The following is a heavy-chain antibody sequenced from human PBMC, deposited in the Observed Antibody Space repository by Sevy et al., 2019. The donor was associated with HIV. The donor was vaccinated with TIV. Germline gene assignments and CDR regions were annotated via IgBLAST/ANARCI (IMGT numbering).Heavy chain of an antibody. J-gene: IGHJ6*02. CDR1: GGSISSSSYY. D-gene: IGHD6-13*01. CDR3: ARLDRYSSSWYKRYYGMDV. CDR2: IYYSGST. Sequence: SETLSLTCTVSGGSISSSSYYWGWIRQPPGKGLEWLGSIYYSGSTYYNPSLKSRVTISVDTSKNQFSLKLSSVTAADTAVYYCARLDRYSSSWYKRYYGMDVWGQGTTVTVSS. V-gene: IGHV4-39*01.